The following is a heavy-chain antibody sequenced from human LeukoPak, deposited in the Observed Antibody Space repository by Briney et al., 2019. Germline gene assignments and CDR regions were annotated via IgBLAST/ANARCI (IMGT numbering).Heavy chain of an antibody. Sequence: PSETLSLTCTVSGDSITSNYWSWIRQSPDKGLEWIGYISYSGSSYYNPSLKSRVIISLDTSKNQFSLKLSSVTAADTAVYYCARYFCSGTCYYFDYWGQGTLVTVSS. CDR1: GDSITSNY. J-gene: IGHJ4*02. CDR2: ISYSGSS. V-gene: IGHV4-59*01. D-gene: IGHD2-2*01. CDR3: ARYFCSGTCYYFDY.